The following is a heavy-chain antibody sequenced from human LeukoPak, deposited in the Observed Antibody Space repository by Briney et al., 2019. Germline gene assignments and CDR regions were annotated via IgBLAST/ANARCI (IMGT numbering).Heavy chain of an antibody. CDR1: GYTFTSYD. CDR3: ARWGSGWYSNYYYYMDV. D-gene: IGHD6-19*01. V-gene: IGHV1-8*01. CDR2: MNPNSGNT. Sequence: ASVKVSCKASGYTFTSYDINWVRQATGQGLEWMGWMNPNSGNTGYAQKFQGRVTMTRNTSISTAYMELSSLRSEDTAVYYCARWGSGWYSNYYYYMDVWGKGTTVTISS. J-gene: IGHJ6*03.